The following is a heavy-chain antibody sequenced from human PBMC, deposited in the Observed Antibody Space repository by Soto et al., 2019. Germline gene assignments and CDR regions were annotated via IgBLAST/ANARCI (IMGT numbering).Heavy chain of an antibody. V-gene: IGHV3-23*01. CDR2: ISGSGGST. CDR1: GFTFSRYA. D-gene: IGHD3-3*01. J-gene: IGHJ3*02. CDR3: AKDNHDTIFGVVPDAFDI. Sequence: GGSLRLSCAASGFTFSRYAMSWVRQAPGKGLEWVSAISGSGGSTYYADSVKGRFTISRDNSKNTLYLQMNSLRAEDTAVYYCAKDNHDTIFGVVPDAFDIWGQGTMVTVSS.